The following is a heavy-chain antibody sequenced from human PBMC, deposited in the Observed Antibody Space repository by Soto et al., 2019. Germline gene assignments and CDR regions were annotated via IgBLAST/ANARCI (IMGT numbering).Heavy chain of an antibody. CDR1: GYTFMQYG. V-gene: IGHV1-18*01. CDR3: TRGPLRRSTTYFEH. Sequence: ASVKVSCKASGYTFMQYGINWVRQAPGQGPEWMGWVSTYNGITEDAQTFQGRVTMTTDTRTTTGYMELESLRSDDTAVYYCTRGPLRRSTTYFEHWGQGTLVTVSS. CDR2: VSTYNGIT. D-gene: IGHD2-2*01. J-gene: IGHJ4*02.